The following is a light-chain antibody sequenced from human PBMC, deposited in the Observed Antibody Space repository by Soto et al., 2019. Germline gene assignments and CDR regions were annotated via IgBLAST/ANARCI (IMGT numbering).Light chain of an antibody. CDR2: GAS. V-gene: IGKV3D-20*02. Sequence: EIVLTQSPGTLSLSPGERATLSCRASQSVSSSYLAWYQQKPGQAPRLLIYGASSRATGIPDRFSGSGSGTDFTLTISRLEPEDFAVYYCQQRSNWPPEGTFGQGTKVDIK. J-gene: IGKJ1*01. CDR1: QSVSSSY. CDR3: QQRSNWPPEGT.